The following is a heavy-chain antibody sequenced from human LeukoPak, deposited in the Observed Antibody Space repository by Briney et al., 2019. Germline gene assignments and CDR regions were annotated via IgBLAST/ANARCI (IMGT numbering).Heavy chain of an antibody. Sequence: PGRSLRLSCAASGFTFTFSSYGMHWVRQAPGKGLEWVAFISYDGSNKYYADSVKGRFTISRDNSKNTLYLQMNSLTAADTAVYYCARPSRDAYNHDFDYWGQGTLVTVSS. CDR3: ARPSRDAYNHDFDY. CDR2: ISYDGSNK. J-gene: IGHJ4*02. CDR1: GFTFTFSSYG. D-gene: IGHD5-24*01. V-gene: IGHV3-30*03.